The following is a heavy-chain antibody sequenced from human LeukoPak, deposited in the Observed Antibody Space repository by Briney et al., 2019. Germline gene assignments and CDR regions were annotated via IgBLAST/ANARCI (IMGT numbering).Heavy chain of an antibody. CDR1: DDAISSGGYS. Sequence: SETLSLTCTVSDDAISSGGYSWSWIRQPPGKGLEWIGYIYDSGSTYYNPSLKSRVTMSVDTSKNQFSLRLSSVTAADTAVYYCARAPYGSGSKPYQFDYWGQGTLVTVSS. CDR2: IYDSGST. J-gene: IGHJ4*02. CDR3: ARAPYGSGSKPYQFDY. D-gene: IGHD3-10*01. V-gene: IGHV4-30-4*07.